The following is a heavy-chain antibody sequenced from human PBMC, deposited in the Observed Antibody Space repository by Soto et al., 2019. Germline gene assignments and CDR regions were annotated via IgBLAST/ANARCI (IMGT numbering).Heavy chain of an antibody. CDR3: ARAAVGFDP. V-gene: IGHV1-3*01. CDR1: GYTFTKYA. CDR2: INAGNGNT. D-gene: IGHD1-26*01. Sequence: QVQLVQSGAEVKKPGASVKVSCKASGYTFTKYAMHWVRQAPEQRLEWMGWINAGNGNTKYSQKFQGRVTFTRDTSANTAYMELTSLRSEDTAVYYCARAAVGFDPWGQGTLVTVSS. J-gene: IGHJ5*02.